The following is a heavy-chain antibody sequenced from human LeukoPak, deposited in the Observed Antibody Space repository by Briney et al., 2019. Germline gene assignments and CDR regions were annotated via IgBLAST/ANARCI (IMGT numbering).Heavy chain of an antibody. D-gene: IGHD2-21*01. CDR2: IYYSGST. V-gene: IGHV4-59*01. CDR3: ARNLRAYCGGDCPPENYYCYMDV. CDR1: GGSISSYY. J-gene: IGHJ6*03. Sequence: PSETLSLTCTVSGGSISSYYWSWIRQPPGKGLEWIGYIYYSGSTNYNPSLKSRVTISVDTSKNQFSLKLSSVTAADTAVYYCARNLRAYCGGDCPPENYYCYMDVWGKGTTVTVSS.